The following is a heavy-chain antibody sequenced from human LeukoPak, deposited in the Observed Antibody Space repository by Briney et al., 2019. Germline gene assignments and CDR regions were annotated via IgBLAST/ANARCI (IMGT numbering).Heavy chain of an antibody. V-gene: IGHV1-69*04. J-gene: IGHJ4*02. D-gene: IGHD5-18*01. CDR1: GGILSSYG. CDR3: ARCPAMDYYFDD. Sequence: ASVKVSCKAAGGILSSYGMNWVRQAPGQGLEWMGRIIPIFNIVNYAQNFQGRVTITADKSTSTVYMDLSSLRSEDTAVYYCARCPAMDYYFDDWGQGTLVTVSS. CDR2: IIPIFNIV.